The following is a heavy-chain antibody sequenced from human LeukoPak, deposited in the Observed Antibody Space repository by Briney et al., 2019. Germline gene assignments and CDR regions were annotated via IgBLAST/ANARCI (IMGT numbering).Heavy chain of an antibody. CDR1: GFTFSSYS. CDR2: ISSSSSYI. J-gene: IGHJ4*02. D-gene: IGHD3-16*02. V-gene: IGHV3-21*04. Sequence: GGSLRLSCAASGFTFSSYSMNWVRQAPGKGLEWVSSISSSSSYIYYADSVKGRFTISRDNAKNSLYLQMNSLRAEDTAVYYCAKSESFSPVSPFDYWGQGTLVTVSS. CDR3: AKSESFSPVSPFDY.